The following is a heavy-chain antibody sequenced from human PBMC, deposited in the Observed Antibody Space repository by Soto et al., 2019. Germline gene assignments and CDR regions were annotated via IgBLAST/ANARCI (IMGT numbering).Heavy chain of an antibody. CDR1: GGSISSGGYY. Sequence: QVQLQESGPGLVKPSQTLSLTCTVSGGSISSGGYYWSWIRQHPGKGLEWIGYIYYSGSTYYNPSLKSRVTIPVDTSKTRFSLKLSSVTAADTAVYYCARDLMLAAAGTYYYYGMDVWGQGTTVTVSS. CDR2: IYYSGST. J-gene: IGHJ6*02. V-gene: IGHV4-31*03. CDR3: ARDLMLAAAGTYYYYGMDV. D-gene: IGHD6-13*01.